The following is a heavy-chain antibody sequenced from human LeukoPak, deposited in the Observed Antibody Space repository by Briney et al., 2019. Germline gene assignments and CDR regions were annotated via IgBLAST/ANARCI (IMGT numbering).Heavy chain of an antibody. D-gene: IGHD3-22*01. CDR3: AREDSSGYYYVY. CDR2: ISAYNGNT. J-gene: IGHJ4*02. Sequence: GASVKVSCKASGYTFTGYYMHWVRQAPGQGLEWMGWISAYNGNTNYAQKLQGRVTMTTDTSTSTAYMELRSLRSDDTAVYYCAREDSSGYYYVYWGQGTLVTVSS. V-gene: IGHV1-18*04. CDR1: GYTFTGYY.